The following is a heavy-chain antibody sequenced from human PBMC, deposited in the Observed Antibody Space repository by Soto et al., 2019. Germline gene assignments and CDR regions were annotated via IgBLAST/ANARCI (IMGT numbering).Heavy chain of an antibody. Sequence: EVQLVESGGGLVKPGGSLRLSCAASGFTFSSYSMNWVRQAPGKGLERVSSISSSSSYIYYADSVKGRFTISRDNAKNSLYLQMDSLRAEDTAVYYCARDVISDYGDTSDCYYGMDVWGLGTTVTVSS. CDR2: ISSSSSYI. V-gene: IGHV3-21*01. J-gene: IGHJ6*02. CDR3: ARDVISDYGDTSDCYYGMDV. CDR1: GFTFSSYS. D-gene: IGHD4-17*01.